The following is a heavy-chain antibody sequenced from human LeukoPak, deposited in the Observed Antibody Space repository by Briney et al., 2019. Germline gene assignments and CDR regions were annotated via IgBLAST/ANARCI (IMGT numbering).Heavy chain of an antibody. Sequence: GGSLRLSCAASGFTVSSNYMSWVRQAPGKGLEWVANIKQDGSEKYYVDSVKGRFTISRDNAKNSLYLQMSSLRAEDTAVYYCASPDWSEAYWGQGTLVTVSS. D-gene: IGHD3-9*01. V-gene: IGHV3-7*01. CDR3: ASPDWSEAY. J-gene: IGHJ4*02. CDR2: IKQDGSEK. CDR1: GFTVSSNY.